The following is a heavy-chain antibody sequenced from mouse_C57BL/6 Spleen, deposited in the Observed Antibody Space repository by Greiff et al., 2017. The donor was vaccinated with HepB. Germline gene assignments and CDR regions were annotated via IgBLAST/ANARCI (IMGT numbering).Heavy chain of an antibody. CDR3: ARDRGDYEDFDY. CDR2: ISYDGSN. CDR1: GYSITSGYY. J-gene: IGHJ2*01. Sequence: VQLKESGPGLVKPSQSLSLTCSVTGYSITSGYYWNWIRQFPGNKLEWMGYISYDGSNNYNPSLKNRISITRDTSKNQFFLKLNSVTTEDTATYYCARDRGDYEDFDYWGQGTTLTVSS. D-gene: IGHD2-4*01. V-gene: IGHV3-6*01.